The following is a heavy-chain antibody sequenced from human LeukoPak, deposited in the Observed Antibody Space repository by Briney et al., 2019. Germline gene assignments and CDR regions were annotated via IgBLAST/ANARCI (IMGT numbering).Heavy chain of an antibody. CDR3: AKTLEFGELLSSDY. J-gene: IGHJ4*02. CDR1: GFTFSSYG. D-gene: IGHD3-10*01. CDR2: IRYDGSNK. Sequence: GGSLRLSCAASGFTFSSYGMHWVRQAPGKGLEWVAFIRYDGSNKYYADSVKGRFTISRDNSKNTLYLQMNSLRAEDTAVYYCAKTLEFGELLSSDYWGQGTLVTVSS. V-gene: IGHV3-30*02.